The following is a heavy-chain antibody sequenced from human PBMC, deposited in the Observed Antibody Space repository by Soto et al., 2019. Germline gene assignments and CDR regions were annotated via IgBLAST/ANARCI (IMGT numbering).Heavy chain of an antibody. D-gene: IGHD3-3*01. CDR3: ARTGLHYDFWSGYSDAYFDY. CDR2: INHSGST. V-gene: IGHV4-34*01. CDR1: GGSFSGYY. Sequence: SDTLSLTCAVYGGSFSGYYWSWIRQPPGKGLEWIGEINHSGSTNYNPSLKSRVTISVDTSKKQFSLKLSPVTAADTAVYYCARTGLHYDFWSGYSDAYFDYRGQGTLVTVSS. J-gene: IGHJ4*02.